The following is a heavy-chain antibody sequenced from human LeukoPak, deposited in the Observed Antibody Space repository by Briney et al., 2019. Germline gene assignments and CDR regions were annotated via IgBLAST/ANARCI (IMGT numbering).Heavy chain of an antibody. J-gene: IGHJ4*02. Sequence: PSETLSLTCTVSGASIGSESYYWGWVRQPPGKRLEGIGSIYYSGSTRSTPSLASRVPVSLDTSKNQFSLNLTSVTPADTGVYYCARISSALFHYWGRGILVTVSS. CDR3: ARISSALFHY. CDR2: IYYSGST. V-gene: IGHV4-39*07. CDR1: GASIGSESYY.